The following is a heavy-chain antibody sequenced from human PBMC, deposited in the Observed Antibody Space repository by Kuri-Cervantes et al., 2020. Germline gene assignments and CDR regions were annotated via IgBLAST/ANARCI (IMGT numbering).Heavy chain of an antibody. CDR2: IWYDGSNK. CDR1: GFTFSSYG. V-gene: IGHV3-30*02. D-gene: IGHD4-23*01. CDR3: ATSPDYGGNSWGAFDI. J-gene: IGHJ3*02. Sequence: GGSLRLSCAASGFTFSSYGMHWVRQAPGKGLEWVAVIWYDGSNKYYADSVKGRFTISRDNSKNTLYLQMNSLRAEDTAVYYCATSPDYGGNSWGAFDIWGQGTMVTVSS.